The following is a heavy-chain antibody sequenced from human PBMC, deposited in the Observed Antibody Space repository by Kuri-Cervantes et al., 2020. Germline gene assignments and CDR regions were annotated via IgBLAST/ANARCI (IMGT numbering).Heavy chain of an antibody. CDR3: ANIQN. CDR1: GFTFSSYS. CDR2: ISGSSRTI. V-gene: IGHV3-48*04. J-gene: IGHJ1*01. Sequence: GESLKISCAASGFTFSSYSMNWVRQAPGKGLEWVSYISGSSRTIYYADSVKGRFTVSRDNAKNLLYLQMNSLRVDDTAVYYCANIQNWGQGTPVTVSS.